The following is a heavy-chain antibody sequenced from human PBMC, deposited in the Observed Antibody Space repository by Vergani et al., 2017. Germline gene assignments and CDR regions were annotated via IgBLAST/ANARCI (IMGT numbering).Heavy chain of an antibody. Sequence: EVQMVESGGGLVKPGESLKISCKGSGYSFTSYWIGWVRQMPGKGLEWMGIIYPGDSDTRYSPSFQGQVTISADKSISTAYLQWSSLKASDTAMYYCARSGDFWSGYSGTDYWGQGTLVTVSS. D-gene: IGHD3-3*01. CDR3: ARSGDFWSGYSGTDY. CDR2: IYPGDSDT. J-gene: IGHJ4*02. CDR1: GYSFTSYW. V-gene: IGHV5-51*03.